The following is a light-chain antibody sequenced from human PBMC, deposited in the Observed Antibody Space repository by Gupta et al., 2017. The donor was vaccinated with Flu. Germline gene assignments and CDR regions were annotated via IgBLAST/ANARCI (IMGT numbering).Light chain of an antibody. CDR3: CSYSRSSTYV. CDR2: EVS. V-gene: IGLV2-23*02. Sequence: QSALTQPASVSGSPGQSITISCTGTSSDVGSYNLVSWYQQHPGKVPKLIIYEVSKRPSGVSDRFSGYQSGNSASLAISGLQAEDEADYYCCSYSRSSTYVFGTGTEVTVL. CDR1: SSDVGSYNL. J-gene: IGLJ1*01.